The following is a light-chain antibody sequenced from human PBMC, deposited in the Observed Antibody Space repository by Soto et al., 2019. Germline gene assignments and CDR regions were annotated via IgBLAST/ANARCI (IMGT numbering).Light chain of an antibody. J-gene: IGLJ1*01. CDR1: SSDIGTYKY. CDR3: SAYTVSRTYV. CDR2: NVY. Sequence: QSALTQPASVSGSPGQSITISCTGTSSDIGTYKYVSWFQHHPGKAPKLMIYNVYDRPSGISYRFSGSKSGNTASLTISGLQGEDEADYYCSAYTVSRTYVFGTGTKVTVL. V-gene: IGLV2-14*01.